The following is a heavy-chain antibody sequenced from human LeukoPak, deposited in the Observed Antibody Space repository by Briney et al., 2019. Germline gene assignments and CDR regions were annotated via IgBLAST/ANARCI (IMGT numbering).Heavy chain of an antibody. Sequence: GESLHISCQGSGSSFTSYWIGWVRPTPGKGLEWMGIIYPGDSDTRYSPSFQGQVTISADKSISTAYLQWSSLKASDTAMYYCARLNSSSWYSQYWGQGTLVTVSS. J-gene: IGHJ4*02. CDR2: IYPGDSDT. CDR3: ARLNSSSWYSQY. V-gene: IGHV5-51*01. D-gene: IGHD6-13*01. CDR1: GSSFTSYW.